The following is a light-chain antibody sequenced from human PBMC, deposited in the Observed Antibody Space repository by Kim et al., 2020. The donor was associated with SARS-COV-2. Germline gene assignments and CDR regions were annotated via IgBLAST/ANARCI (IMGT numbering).Light chain of an antibody. CDR2: GKN. CDR1: SLRSYY. J-gene: IGLJ3*02. Sequence: LGKTCRSICQVDSLRSYYVSWNQQNPGPPPVVVIYGKNNRPSGNPDRFSGSSSGNTASLTITGAHAEDEADDYCNSRDSSGTLLVFVGGTQLTVL. V-gene: IGLV3-19*01. CDR3: NSRDSSGTLLV.